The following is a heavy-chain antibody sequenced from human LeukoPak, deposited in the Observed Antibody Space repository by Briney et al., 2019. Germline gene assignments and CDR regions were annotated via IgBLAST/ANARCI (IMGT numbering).Heavy chain of an antibody. CDR1: GYTFTSYY. D-gene: IGHD3-22*01. V-gene: IGHV1-46*01. Sequence: ASVKVSCKASGYTFTSYYMHWVRQAPGQGLEWMGIINPSGGSTSYTQKFQGRITMTRDTSTSTVYVELSSLRSEDTAVYYCARAYYHASGRYYFPLDYWGQGTLVTVSS. CDR2: INPSGGST. CDR3: ARAYYHASGRYYFPLDY. J-gene: IGHJ4*02.